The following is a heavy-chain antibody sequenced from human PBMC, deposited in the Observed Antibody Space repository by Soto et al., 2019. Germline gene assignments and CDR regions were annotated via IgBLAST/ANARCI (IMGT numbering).Heavy chain of an antibody. D-gene: IGHD5-12*01. V-gene: IGHV4-31*03. J-gene: IGHJ5*02. CDR2: ISNTGST. Sequence: SETLSLTCTVSGGSINSGGYFWSWIRQHPGKGLEWVGFISNTGSTSSNPSLKSRLSISVDTSKNQLSLKLTSVTAADTAIYYCARGGGYTAYDGDSGFWFDPWGQGTLVT. CDR3: ARGGGYTAYDGDSGFWFDP. CDR1: GGSINSGGYF.